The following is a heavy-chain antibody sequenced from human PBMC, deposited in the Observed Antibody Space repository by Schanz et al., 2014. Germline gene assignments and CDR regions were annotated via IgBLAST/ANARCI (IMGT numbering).Heavy chain of an antibody. D-gene: IGHD6-6*01. CDR3: ARDQSPYTNSSDVRYFDY. CDR1: GYTFTNFF. J-gene: IGHJ4*02. CDR2: ISAQTGDT. V-gene: IGHV1-18*04. Sequence: QVHLVQSGAEVHKPGASLKISCKASGYTFTNFFLHWVRQAPGQGLEWIGWISAQTGDTNYAQKLQGRVTMTADTSTSTAYMDLRSLRSDDTAVYYCARDQSPYTNSSDVRYFDYWGQGSLVTVSS.